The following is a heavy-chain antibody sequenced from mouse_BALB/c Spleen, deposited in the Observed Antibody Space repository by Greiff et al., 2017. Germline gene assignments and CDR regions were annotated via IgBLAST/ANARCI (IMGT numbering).Heavy chain of an antibody. Sequence: EVKLQESGGGLVQPGGSLKLSCAASGFTFSSYGMSWVRQTPDKRLELVATINSNGGSTYYPDSVKGRFTISRDNAKNTLYLQMSSLKSEDTAMYYCARVGITTRRGGFAYWGQGTLVTVSA. V-gene: IGHV5-6-3*01. CDR1: GFTFSSYG. J-gene: IGHJ3*01. CDR2: INSNGGST. CDR3: ARVGITTRRGGFAY. D-gene: IGHD2-4*01.